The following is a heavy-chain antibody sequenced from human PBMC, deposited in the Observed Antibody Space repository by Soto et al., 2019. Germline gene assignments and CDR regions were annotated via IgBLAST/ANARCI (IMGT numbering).Heavy chain of an antibody. Sequence: SETLSLTCAVYGGSFSGYYWSWIRQPPGKGLEWIGEINHSGSTNYNPSLKSRVTISVDTSKNQFSLKLSSVTAADTAVYYCARGGCSGGSCTINWSDPWGQGTLVTVSS. CDR2: INHSGST. CDR1: GGSFSGYY. V-gene: IGHV4-34*01. D-gene: IGHD2-15*01. J-gene: IGHJ5*02. CDR3: ARGGCSGGSCTINWSDP.